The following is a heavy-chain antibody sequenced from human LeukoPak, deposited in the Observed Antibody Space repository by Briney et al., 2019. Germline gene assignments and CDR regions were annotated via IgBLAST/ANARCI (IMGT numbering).Heavy chain of an antibody. CDR3: AKDRGYSSSWYRGFGAFDI. CDR2: ISGSGGST. CDR1: GFTFSSYA. D-gene: IGHD6-13*01. J-gene: IGHJ3*02. Sequence: GGSLRLSCAASGFTFSSYAMSWVRQAPGKGLEWVSAISGSGGSTYYADSVKGRFTISRDNSKNTLYLQMNSLGAEDTAVYYCAKDRGYSSSWYRGFGAFDIWGQGTMVTVSS. V-gene: IGHV3-23*01.